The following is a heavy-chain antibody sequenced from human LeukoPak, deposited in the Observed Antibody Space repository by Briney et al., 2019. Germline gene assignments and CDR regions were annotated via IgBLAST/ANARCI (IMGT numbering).Heavy chain of an antibody. CDR3: ARDSGTTGEVKFDP. V-gene: IGHV4-4*07. CDR1: GGSISSNY. D-gene: IGHD3-10*01. J-gene: IGHJ5*02. CDR2: IYNSGGT. Sequence: SETLSLTCTVSGGSISSNYWSWIRQHAGKGLEWIGRIYNSGGTTSNPSLKSRVTMSVDTSKNQFSLKLSSVTAADTAIYYCARDSGTTGEVKFDPWGQGTLVTVSS.